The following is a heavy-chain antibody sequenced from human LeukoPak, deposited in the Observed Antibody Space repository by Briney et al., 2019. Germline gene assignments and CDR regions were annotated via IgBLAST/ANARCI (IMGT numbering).Heavy chain of an antibody. CDR2: IWIDGSNK. J-gene: IGHJ4*02. Sequence: PGMSLRLSCAASGFTSSSHGMHWVRQAPGKGLEWVAVIWIDGSNKHYADTVKGRFTISRDNSKNTVYLQMDSLRAEDTAVYYCARDDSGTGAYYFDYWGQGTLVTVSS. V-gene: IGHV3-33*01. CDR3: ARDDSGTGAYYFDY. CDR1: GFTSSSHG. D-gene: IGHD1-7*01.